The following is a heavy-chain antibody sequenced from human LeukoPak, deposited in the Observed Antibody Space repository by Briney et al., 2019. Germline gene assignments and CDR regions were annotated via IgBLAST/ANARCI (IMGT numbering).Heavy chain of an antibody. CDR1: GFIFTTYA. CDR3: AIGPPYGGYSD. V-gene: IGHV3-23*01. Sequence: GGSLRLSCAASGFIFTTYAMNWVRQAPGKGPEWGSSISGSGGRTFYADSLKGRFTISRDNSKNTLSLQMNSLRPEDTAVYYCAIGPPYGGYSDWGQGTLVTVSS. J-gene: IGHJ4*02. CDR2: ISGSGGRT. D-gene: IGHD5-12*01.